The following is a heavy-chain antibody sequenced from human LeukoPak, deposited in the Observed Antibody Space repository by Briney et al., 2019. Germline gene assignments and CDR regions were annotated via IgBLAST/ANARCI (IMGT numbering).Heavy chain of an antibody. CDR3: AREGPVSSSDLDY. CDR2: INPNSGGT. D-gene: IGHD6-6*01. CDR1: GGTFSSYA. V-gene: IGHV1-2*02. Sequence: VASVKVSCKASGGTFSSYAISWVRQAPGQGLEWMGWINPNSGGTNYAQKFQGRVTMTRDTSISTAYMELSRLRSDDTAVYYCAREGPVSSSDLDYWGQGTLVTVSS. J-gene: IGHJ4*02.